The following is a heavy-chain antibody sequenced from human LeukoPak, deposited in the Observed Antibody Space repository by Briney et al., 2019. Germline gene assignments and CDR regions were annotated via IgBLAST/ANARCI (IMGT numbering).Heavy chain of an antibody. J-gene: IGHJ6*03. CDR2: ISSSGSTI. CDR1: GFTFSDYY. D-gene: IGHD5-18*01. Sequence: GGSLRLPCAASGFTFSDYYMSWIRQAPGKGLEWVSYISSSGSTIYYADSVKGRFTISRDNAKNSLYLQMNSLRAEDTAVYYCAREGSHDERYSYGMEGYYYYYMDVWGKGTTVTISS. CDR3: AREGSHDERYSYGMEGYYYYYMDV. V-gene: IGHV3-11*04.